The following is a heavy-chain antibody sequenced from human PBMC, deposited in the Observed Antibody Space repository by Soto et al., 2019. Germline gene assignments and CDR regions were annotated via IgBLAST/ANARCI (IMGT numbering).Heavy chain of an antibody. Sequence: QVQLVQSGAEVKKPGSSVKVSCEASGGTPSRFISYPINWVRQAPGQGLEWMGGIVPNIGTVNYAQKFQGRLTITADKSTGTAYMELSNLRSEDTALYYCARRDTSGFLRYFDNWGQGTLVTVSS. J-gene: IGHJ4*02. D-gene: IGHD3-3*01. CDR2: IVPNIGTV. V-gene: IGHV1-69*06. CDR1: GGTPSRFISYP. CDR3: ARRDTSGFLRYFDN.